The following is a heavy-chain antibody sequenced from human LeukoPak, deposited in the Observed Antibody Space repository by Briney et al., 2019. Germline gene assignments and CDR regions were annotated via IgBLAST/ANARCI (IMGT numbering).Heavy chain of an antibody. J-gene: IGHJ4*02. V-gene: IGHV3-33*06. CDR1: GFTFSSCG. Sequence: GGSLRLSCAASGFTFSSCGMHWVRQAPGKGLEWVAVIWYDGSKKYYADSVKGRFTISRDDSKNSLYLQMNSLRVEDTAIYYCAKGGDSDFWSGYYGHFDYWGLGIVVTVSS. CDR2: IWYDGSKK. CDR3: AKGGDSDFWSGYYGHFDY. D-gene: IGHD3-3*01.